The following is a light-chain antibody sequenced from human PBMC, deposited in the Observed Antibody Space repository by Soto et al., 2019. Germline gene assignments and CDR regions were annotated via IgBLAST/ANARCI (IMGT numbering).Light chain of an antibody. V-gene: IGKV4-1*01. CDR1: QSVLYSSNNKNY. CDR3: QQYYSTPQP. J-gene: IGKJ1*01. CDR2: WAS. Sequence: DIVMTQSPDSLAVSLGERATINCKSSQSVLYSSNNKNYLAWYQQKPGQPPKLLIYWASTRESGVPDRFSGSGSGTDFALTISSRQAEDVAVYYCQQYYSTPQPFGQGTKVEIK.